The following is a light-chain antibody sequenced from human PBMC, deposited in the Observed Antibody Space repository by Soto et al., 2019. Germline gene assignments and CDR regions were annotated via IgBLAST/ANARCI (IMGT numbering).Light chain of an antibody. J-gene: IGKJ4*01. V-gene: IGKV1-5*03. Sequence: DIQMTQSHSTLSASVGDRVTITCRASQSIDSWLAWYQQKPGKAPKFLIYKASILESGVPSRFSGSGSGTEFTLTISSLQPDDFATYYCQQYITYPLTFGGGTKV. CDR1: QSIDSW. CDR3: QQYITYPLT. CDR2: KAS.